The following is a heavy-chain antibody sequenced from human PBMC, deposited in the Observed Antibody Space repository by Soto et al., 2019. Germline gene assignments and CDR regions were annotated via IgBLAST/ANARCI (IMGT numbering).Heavy chain of an antibody. D-gene: IGHD6-19*01. Sequence: QVQLQQWGAGLLKPSETLSLTCAVYGGSFSGYYWNWIRQPPGKGLEWIGEINHSGSTNYNPSLRSRVTISMDKSINQFSLDLSSVTAADTAVYYCARSAGWYAIHAWGPGTLVIVSS. V-gene: IGHV4-34*01. CDR1: GGSFSGYY. J-gene: IGHJ5*02. CDR3: ARSAGWYAIHA. CDR2: INHSGST.